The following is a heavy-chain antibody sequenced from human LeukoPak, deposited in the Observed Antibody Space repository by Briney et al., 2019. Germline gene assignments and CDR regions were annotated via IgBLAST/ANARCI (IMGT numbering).Heavy chain of an antibody. CDR3: ARPYSSSSRYYYGMDV. Sequence: PGGSLRLSCAASGFIFSNYGMHWVRQAPGKGLEWVAVIWYDGSNKYYADSVKGRFTISRDNSKNTLYLQMNSLRAEDTAVYYCARPYSSSSRYYYGMDVWGQGTTVTVSS. CDR1: GFIFSNYG. J-gene: IGHJ6*02. V-gene: IGHV3-33*08. D-gene: IGHD6-6*01. CDR2: IWYDGSNK.